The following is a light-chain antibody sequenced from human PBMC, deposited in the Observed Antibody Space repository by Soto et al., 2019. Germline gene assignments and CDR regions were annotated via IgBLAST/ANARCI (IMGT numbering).Light chain of an antibody. CDR3: SSYTSGSTLPWV. CDR1: SSDVGGYNS. Sequence: QSVLTQPASVSGSPGQSITISCTGTSSDVGGYNSVSWYRQDPGKAPKLIIFGVYDRPSGISDRFSGSKSGNTASLTIFGLQVEDEAVYYCSSYTSGSTLPWVFGTGTKVTVL. J-gene: IGLJ1*01. V-gene: IGLV2-14*01. CDR2: GVY.